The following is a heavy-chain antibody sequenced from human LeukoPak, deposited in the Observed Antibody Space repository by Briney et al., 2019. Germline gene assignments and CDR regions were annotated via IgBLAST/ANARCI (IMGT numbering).Heavy chain of an antibody. V-gene: IGHV3-30-3*01. J-gene: IGHJ4*01. Sequence: GGSLRLSCTASGFTFCTYAMHWVRQAPGKGLEWVAVISYDGTNKYYADSMKGRFTISRDNSKNTLYLQMNSLRAEDTAVYYCARALDEGARFDYWGQGTLVTVSS. CDR3: ARALDEGARFDY. CDR1: GFTFCTYA. CDR2: ISYDGTNK.